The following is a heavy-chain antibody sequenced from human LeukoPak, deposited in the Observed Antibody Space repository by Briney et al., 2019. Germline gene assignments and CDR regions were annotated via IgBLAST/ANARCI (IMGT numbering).Heavy chain of an antibody. J-gene: IGHJ6*02. D-gene: IGHD2-15*01. CDR3: ARMGPPRRYWSGGSCSYYYYGMDV. V-gene: IGHV3-21*01. CDR2: ISSSSGYI. Sequence: GGSLRLSCAASGFTFSSYSMNWVRQAPGKGLEWVSSISSSSGYIYYADAVKGRFTISRDNAKNSLYLQMNSLRAEDTAVYYCARMGPPRRYWSGGSCSYYYYGMDVWGQGTTVTVSS. CDR1: GFTFSSYS.